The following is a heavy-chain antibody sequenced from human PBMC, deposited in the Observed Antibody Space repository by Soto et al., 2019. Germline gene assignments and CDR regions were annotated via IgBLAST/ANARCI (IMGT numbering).Heavy chain of an antibody. J-gene: IGHJ4*02. CDR3: AKEGPITNWYFDH. CDR1: GFTFSSYG. V-gene: IGHV3-30*18. D-gene: IGHD1-1*01. Sequence: QVQLVESGGGVVQPGRSLRLSCAASGFTFSSYGMHWVRQAPGKGLEWVTVISYDGKVAYYADSVKGRFTISRDNSKNTMYLQMNSLRTEDTPMYYCAKEGPITNWYFDHWGQGTLFTVSS. CDR2: ISYDGKVA.